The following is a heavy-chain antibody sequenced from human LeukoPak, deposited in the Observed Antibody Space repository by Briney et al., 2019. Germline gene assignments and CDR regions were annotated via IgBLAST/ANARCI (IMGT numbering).Heavy chain of an antibody. J-gene: IGHJ6*03. V-gene: IGHV1-69*13. CDR1: GGTFSSYA. D-gene: IGHD6-19*01. CDR3: ARGGTLAVADYYYMDV. CDR2: IIPIFGTA. Sequence: ASVKVSCKASGGTFSSYAISWVRQAPGQGLEWMGGIIPIFGTANYAQKFQGRVTITADESTSTAYMELSSLRSEDTAVYYCARGGTLAVADYYYMDVWGKGTTVTISS.